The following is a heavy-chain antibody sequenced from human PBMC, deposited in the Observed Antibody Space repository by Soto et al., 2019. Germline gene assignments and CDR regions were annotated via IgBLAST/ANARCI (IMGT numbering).Heavy chain of an antibody. CDR3: ARRITGTVSYYSGMDV. CDR2: IIPIFGTA. J-gene: IGHJ6*02. D-gene: IGHD1-20*01. Sequence: QVQLVQSGAEVKKPGSSVKVSCKASGGTFSSYAISWVRQAPGQGLEWMGGIIPIFGTANYAQKFQGRVTITPAEPTSTAYMELSSLRSEDTAVYYCARRITGTVSYYSGMDVWGQGTTVTVSS. V-gene: IGHV1-69*05. CDR1: GGTFSSYA.